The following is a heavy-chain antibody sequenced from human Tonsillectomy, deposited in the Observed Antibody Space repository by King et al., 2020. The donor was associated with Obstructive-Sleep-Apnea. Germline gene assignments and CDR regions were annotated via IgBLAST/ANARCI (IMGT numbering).Heavy chain of an antibody. Sequence: QLQESGPGLVKPSQTLSLTCAVSGGSVRSGGFSWIWIRQPPGKGLEWIGYVYYSGGTYYNPSLKSLVTISVDTSKNQFSLKLNSVTAADTAVYYCARGSSYYYYFDYWGQGNQVTVSS. CDR3: ARGSSYYYYFDY. CDR1: GGSVRSGGFS. J-gene: IGHJ4*02. V-gene: IGHV4-30-4*07. CDR2: VYYSGGT. D-gene: IGHD3-3*01.